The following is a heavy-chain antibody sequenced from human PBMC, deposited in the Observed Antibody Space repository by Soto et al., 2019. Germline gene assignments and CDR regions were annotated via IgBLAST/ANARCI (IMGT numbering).Heavy chain of an antibody. CDR3: AADATAWQQMVPSDY. V-gene: IGHV1-58*01. J-gene: IGHJ4*02. CDR1: GFTFTSSA. D-gene: IGHD2-8*01. Sequence: SVKVSCKASGFTFTSSAFQWVRQARGQRLEWIGWIAVGSGYTNYAQRFRDRVTLTRDMSTATTYMELSRLTSEDTAIYYCAADATAWQQMVPSDYWGQGTLVTVSS. CDR2: IAVGSGYT.